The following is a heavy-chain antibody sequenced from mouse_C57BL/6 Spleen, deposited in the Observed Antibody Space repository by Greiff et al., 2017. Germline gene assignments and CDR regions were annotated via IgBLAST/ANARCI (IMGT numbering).Heavy chain of an antibody. Sequence: DVHLVESGPGLVKPSPSLSLTCSVTGYSITSGYYWNWIRQFPGNKLEWMGYISYDGSNNYNPSLKNRISITRDTSKNQFFLKLNSVTTEDTATDYCARERITTVGGGHFGYWGQGTTLTVSS. CDR2: ISYDGSN. V-gene: IGHV3-6*01. CDR1: GYSITSGYY. CDR3: ARERITTVGGGHFGY. J-gene: IGHJ2*01. D-gene: IGHD1-1*01.